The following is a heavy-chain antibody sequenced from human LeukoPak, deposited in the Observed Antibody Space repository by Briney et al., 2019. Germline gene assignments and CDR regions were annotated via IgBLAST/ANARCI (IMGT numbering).Heavy chain of an antibody. CDR2: ISGSGGST. CDR3: AKSSSITFGDNDY. CDR1: GFTVSSNY. V-gene: IGHV3-23*01. J-gene: IGHJ4*02. D-gene: IGHD3-10*01. Sequence: PGGSLRLSRAASGFTVSSNYMSWVRQAPGKGLEWVSAISGSGGSTYYADSVKGRFTISRDNSKNTLYLQMNSLRAEDTAVYYCAKSSSITFGDNDYWGQGTLVTVSS.